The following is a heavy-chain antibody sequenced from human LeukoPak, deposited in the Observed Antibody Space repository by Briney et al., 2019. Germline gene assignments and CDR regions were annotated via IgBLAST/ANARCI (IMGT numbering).Heavy chain of an antibody. CDR2: IYYSGTT. Sequence: SETLSLTCTVSGGSIINRSYYWDWIRRPPGKGLEWIGSIYYSGTTYYNPPLKSRVTISVDASKNQFSLKLSSVTAADTAVYYCVARNGDYSYMDVWGKGTTVTVSS. J-gene: IGHJ6*03. V-gene: IGHV4-39*01. CDR1: GGSIINRSYY. CDR3: VARNGDYSYMDV. D-gene: IGHD1-1*01.